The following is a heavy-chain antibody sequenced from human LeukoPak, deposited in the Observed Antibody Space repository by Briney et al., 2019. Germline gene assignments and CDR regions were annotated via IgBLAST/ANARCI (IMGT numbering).Heavy chain of an antibody. Sequence: PSETLSLTCTVSGGSISSYYWSWIRQPPGKGPEWIGYFYYSGSTNYNPSLKSRVTISVDTSKNQFSLKLSSVTAADTAVYYCARVNYYDSSGQYYFDYWGQGTLVTVSS. D-gene: IGHD3-22*01. CDR2: FYYSGST. V-gene: IGHV4-59*01. CDR3: ARVNYYDSSGQYYFDY. CDR1: GGSISSYY. J-gene: IGHJ4*02.